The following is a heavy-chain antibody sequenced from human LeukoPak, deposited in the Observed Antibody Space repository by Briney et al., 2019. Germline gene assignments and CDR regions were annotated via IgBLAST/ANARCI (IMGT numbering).Heavy chain of an antibody. CDR2: ISSSSNII. V-gene: IGHV3-48*01. CDR3: ARDFAREFTIDY. D-gene: IGHD3-10*01. J-gene: IGHJ4*02. Sequence: GGSLRLSCAACGFTFSNYNMNWVRQPPGKGLQWVSYISSSSNIIYYADSVKARFTISRDNAKNSLFLQMNSLRAEDTAVYYCARDFAREFTIDYWGQGTLVTVSS. CDR1: GFTFSNYN.